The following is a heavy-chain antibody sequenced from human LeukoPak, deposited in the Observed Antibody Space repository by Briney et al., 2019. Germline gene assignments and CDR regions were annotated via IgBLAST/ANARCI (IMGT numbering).Heavy chain of an antibody. V-gene: IGHV4-34*01. J-gene: IGHJ4*02. CDR3: ARARGRGYSRGYFDY. CDR2: INHSGST. CDR1: GGSFSGYY. D-gene: IGHD5-18*01. Sequence: PSETLSLTCAVYGGSFSGYYWSWIRQPPGKGLEWIGEINHSGSTNYNPSLKSRVTISVDTSKNQFSLKLSSVTAADTAVYYCARARGRGYSRGYFDYWGQGTLVTVSS.